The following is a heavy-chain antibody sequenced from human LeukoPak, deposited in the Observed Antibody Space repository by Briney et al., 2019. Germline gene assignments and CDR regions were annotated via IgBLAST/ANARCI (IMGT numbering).Heavy chain of an antibody. J-gene: IGHJ6*02. D-gene: IGHD5-18*01. Sequence: ASVKVSCKASGYTFTSYGISWVRQAPGQGLEWMGWISAYNGNTNYAQKLQGRVTMTTDTSTSTAYMELRSLRSDDTAVYYCARGPEIQLWLHVEYYYYYGMDVWGQGTTVTVSS. CDR3: ARGPEIQLWLHVEYYYYYGMDV. V-gene: IGHV1-18*01. CDR1: GYTFTSYG. CDR2: ISAYNGNT.